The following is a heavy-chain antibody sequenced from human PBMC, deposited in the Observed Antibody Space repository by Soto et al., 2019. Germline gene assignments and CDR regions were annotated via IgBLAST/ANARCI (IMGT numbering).Heavy chain of an antibody. J-gene: IGHJ4*02. D-gene: IGHD2-2*01. CDR3: ARGNFIHCSSFTCYGVFDY. CDR1: GFTFSSYW. CDR2: INSDGSRT. Sequence: EVQLVESGGGLLQPGGSLRFSWAASGFTFSSYWMHWVRQGPGKGLMWVSGINSDGSRTAYADSVKGRFTISRDNAKNTLFLQMNSLRAEDAAVYYCARGNFIHCSSFTCYGVFDYWGRGTLVTVSS. V-gene: IGHV3-74*01.